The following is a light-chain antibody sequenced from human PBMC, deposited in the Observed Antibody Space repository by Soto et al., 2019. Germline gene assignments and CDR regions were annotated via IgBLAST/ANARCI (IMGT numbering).Light chain of an antibody. CDR1: QSITIY. J-gene: IGKJ1*01. Sequence: DIQMTQSPSSLSASVGDRVTITCRASQSITIYLNWYQQQPGKAPRLLLYGASTLETGVPSRFSGSGSMTDFTLTISYLQPEDFATYDCQQTYTAPRTFGQGTKV. CDR2: GAS. CDR3: QQTYTAPRT. V-gene: IGKV1-39*01.